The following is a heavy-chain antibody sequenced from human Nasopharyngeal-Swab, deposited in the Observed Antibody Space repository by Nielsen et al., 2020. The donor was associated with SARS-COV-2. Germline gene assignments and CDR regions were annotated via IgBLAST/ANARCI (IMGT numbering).Heavy chain of an antibody. CDR1: GFTFSSYW. CDR3: ARVGYGMDV. V-gene: IGHV3-74*01. CDR2: INSDGSST. Sequence: LKISCAASGFTFSSYWMHWVRQAPGKGLVWVSRINSDGSSTSYADSVKGRFTISRDNAKNTLYLQMNSLRAEDTAVYYCARVGYGMDVWGQGTTVTVSS. J-gene: IGHJ6*02.